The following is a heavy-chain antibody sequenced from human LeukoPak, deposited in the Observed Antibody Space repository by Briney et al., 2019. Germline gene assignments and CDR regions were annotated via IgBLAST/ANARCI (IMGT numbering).Heavy chain of an antibody. J-gene: IGHJ3*02. CDR1: GFTFSGSA. CDR2: IRSRANNYAT. D-gene: IGHD1-1*01. V-gene: IGHV3-73*01. CDR3: TMTTVSVDPPDFAFDI. Sequence: GGSLRLSCVVSGFTFSGSAVHWVRQPSGKGLEWVGRIRSRANNYATAFAASEKGRFTISRDDSKNTAYLQMNSLKTEDTAVYYCTMTTVSVDPPDFAFDIWGQGTMVTVSS.